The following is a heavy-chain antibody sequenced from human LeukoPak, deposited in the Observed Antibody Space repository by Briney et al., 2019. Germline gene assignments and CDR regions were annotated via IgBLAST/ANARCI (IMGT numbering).Heavy chain of an antibody. Sequence: SETLSLTCTVSGGSISSSSYYWGWIRQPPGKGLEWIGSIYYSGSTYYNPSLKSRVTISVDTSKNQFSLKLSSVIAADTAVYYCARGPYCSSTSCYTGVDYWGQGTLVTVSS. CDR1: GGSISSSSYY. D-gene: IGHD2-2*02. V-gene: IGHV4-39*01. CDR3: ARGPYCSSTSCYTGVDY. CDR2: IYYSGST. J-gene: IGHJ4*02.